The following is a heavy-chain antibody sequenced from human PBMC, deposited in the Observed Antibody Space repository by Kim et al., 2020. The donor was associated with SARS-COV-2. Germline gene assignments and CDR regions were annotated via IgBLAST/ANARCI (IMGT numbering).Heavy chain of an antibody. J-gene: IGHJ4*02. V-gene: IGHV4-59*13. CDR2: VSYNGNT. Sequence: SETLSLTCTVSGDSINSYYWSWIRQPPGKGLEWIGYVSYNGNTNYSPSLKSRVTISVDTSKNQFSLKLTSVTAADTAVYYCARGNGYYVYWGQGTLVTVSS. D-gene: IGHD3-22*01. CDR1: GDSINSYY. CDR3: ARGNGYYVY.